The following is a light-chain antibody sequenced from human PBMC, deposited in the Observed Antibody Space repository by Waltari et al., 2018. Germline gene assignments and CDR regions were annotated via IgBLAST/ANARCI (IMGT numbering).Light chain of an antibody. CDR3: HSRDSSGDVV. CDR2: GKN. Sequence: SSELTQDPAVSVALGQTVSITCQGDSLRTYYVSWFHQKPGRARALVIYGKNNLPSGSPDRFSASSSGSTAALTIIGAQAEDEGDYYCHSRDSSGDVVSGGGTKLTVV. CDR1: SLRTYY. J-gene: IGLJ2*01. V-gene: IGLV3-19*01.